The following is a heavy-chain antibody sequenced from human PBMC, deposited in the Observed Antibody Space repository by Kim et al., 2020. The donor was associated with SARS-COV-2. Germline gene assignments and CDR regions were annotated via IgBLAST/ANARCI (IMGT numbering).Heavy chain of an antibody. CDR1: GYTFTSYY. CDR2: INPSGGST. Sequence: ASVKVSCKASGYTFTSYYMHWVRQAPGQGLEWMGIINPSGGSTSYAQKFQGRVTMTRDTSTSTVYMELSSLRSEDTAVYYCASAVEGYCSSTSCYTPEGTSPRYYYYYVMAVWGQGTTVTVSS. V-gene: IGHV1-46*01. CDR3: ASAVEGYCSSTSCYTPEGTSPRYYYYYVMAV. J-gene: IGHJ6*02. D-gene: IGHD2-2*02.